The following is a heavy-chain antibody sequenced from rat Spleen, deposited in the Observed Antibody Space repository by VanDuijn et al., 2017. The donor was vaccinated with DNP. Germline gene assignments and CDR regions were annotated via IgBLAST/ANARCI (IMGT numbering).Heavy chain of an antibody. V-gene: IGHV2-70*01. J-gene: IGHJ2*01. CDR3: ARDLGAWYLDY. CDR2: IWDDGST. CDR1: GFSLTTHH. D-gene: IGHD5-1*01. Sequence: QVQLKESGPGLVQPSQTLSLACTVSGFSLTTHHVHWVRQPPGKGLEWMGSIWDDGSTDYNLVLRSRLSITRDTSKSHVFLKMDSLQTEDTAIYFCARDLGAWYLDYWGQGVMVTVSS.